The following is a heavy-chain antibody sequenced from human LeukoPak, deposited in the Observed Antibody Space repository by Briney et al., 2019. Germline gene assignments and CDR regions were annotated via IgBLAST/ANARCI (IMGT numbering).Heavy chain of an antibody. Sequence: PGASPRLSCAASGFIFSNYAVSWVRQAPGKGLEWVAVISYDGSNRYYADSVKGRFTISRDNSQNTLCLQMNSLRAEDTSVYYCAREADYARNYYYYGMDVWGQATTVTVSS. CDR3: AREADYARNYYYYGMDV. D-gene: IGHD4-17*01. J-gene: IGHJ6*02. CDR2: ISYDGSNR. V-gene: IGHV3-30*04. CDR1: GFIFSNYA.